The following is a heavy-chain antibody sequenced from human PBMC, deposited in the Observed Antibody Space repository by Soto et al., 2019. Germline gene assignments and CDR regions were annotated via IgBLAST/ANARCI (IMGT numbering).Heavy chain of an antibody. CDR1: GFTFSSYG. CDR3: ARDTGYSLYYFDY. CDR2: IWYDGSNK. V-gene: IGHV3-33*01. J-gene: IGHJ4*02. D-gene: IGHD5-18*01. Sequence: PGGSLRLSCAASGFTFSSYGMHWVRQAPGKGLERVAVIWYDGSNKYYADTVKGRFTISRDNSKNTLYLQMNSLRAEDTDVYYCARDTGYSLYYFDYWGQGTLVTVSS.